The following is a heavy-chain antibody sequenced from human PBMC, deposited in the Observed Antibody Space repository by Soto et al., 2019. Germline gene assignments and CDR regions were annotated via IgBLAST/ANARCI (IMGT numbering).Heavy chain of an antibody. D-gene: IGHD5-12*01. CDR3: ARQKVATRWDAFDI. CDR2: INHSGST. Sequence: SETLSLTCAVYGGSFSGYYWSWIRQPPGKGLEWIGEINHSGSTNYNPSLKSRVTISVDTSKNQFSLKLSSVTAADTAVYYCARQKVATRWDAFDIWGQGTMVTVSS. J-gene: IGHJ3*02. CDR1: GGSFSGYY. V-gene: IGHV4-34*01.